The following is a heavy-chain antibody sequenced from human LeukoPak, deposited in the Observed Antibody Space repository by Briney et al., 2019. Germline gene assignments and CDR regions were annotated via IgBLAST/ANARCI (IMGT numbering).Heavy chain of an antibody. Sequence: GGSLRLSCEASGFTVSSSYMSWVRQAPGKGLEWVSSISSSSSYIYYADSVKGRFTISRDNAKNSLYLQMNSLRAEDTAVYYCARARSSSWYGMDVWGQGTTVTVSS. J-gene: IGHJ6*02. V-gene: IGHV3-21*01. CDR2: ISSSSSYI. CDR3: ARARSSSWYGMDV. CDR1: GFTVSSSY. D-gene: IGHD6-13*01.